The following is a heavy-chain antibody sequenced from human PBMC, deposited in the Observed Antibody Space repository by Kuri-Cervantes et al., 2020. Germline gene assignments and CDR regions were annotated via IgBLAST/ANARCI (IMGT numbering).Heavy chain of an antibody. CDR3: ARRKAEYSYGDQDNWFDP. V-gene: IGHV4-34*01. J-gene: IGHJ5*02. D-gene: IGHD5-18*01. CDR2: IHHSGST. Sequence: GSLRLSCTSYGGSGSFSDYYWNWIRQPPGKGLEWIGRIHHSGSTYYSPSLKSRVTISVDTSKNQFSLKLSSVTAADTAVYYCARRKAEYSYGDQDNWFDPWGQGTLVTVSS. CDR1: GGSGSFSDYY.